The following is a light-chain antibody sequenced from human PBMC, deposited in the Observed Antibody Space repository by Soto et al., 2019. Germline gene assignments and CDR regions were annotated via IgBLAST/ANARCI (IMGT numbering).Light chain of an antibody. J-gene: IGKJ1*01. V-gene: IGKV3-15*01. CDR3: QQCNNWPWT. CDR1: QSISSN. Sequence: EIVMTQSPATLSVSPGERAILSCRASQSISSNLAWYQQKPGQAPRLLIYGASTRATGIPARFSGSGSGTEFTLSISSLQSEDFAVYYCQQCNNWPWTFGQGTKVEIK. CDR2: GAS.